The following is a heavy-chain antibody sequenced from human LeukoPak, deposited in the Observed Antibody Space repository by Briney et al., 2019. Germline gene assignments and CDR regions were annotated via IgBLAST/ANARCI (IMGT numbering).Heavy chain of an antibody. CDR3: AKTPGDLSWYFDL. CDR1: GFTFSSYW. D-gene: IGHD7-27*01. J-gene: IGHJ2*01. Sequence: PGGSLRLSCAVSGFTFSSYWMNWVRQAPGKGLEWVAYINQDGSDKYYVDSAKGRFTISRDNAKNSLYLQMNSLRAEDTAVYYCAKTPGDLSWYFDLWGRGTRVTVSS. CDR2: INQDGSDK. V-gene: IGHV3-7*02.